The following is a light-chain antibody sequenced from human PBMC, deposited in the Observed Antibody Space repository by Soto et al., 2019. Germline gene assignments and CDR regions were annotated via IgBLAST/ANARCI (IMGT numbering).Light chain of an antibody. CDR3: SSYAGGSYVV. Sequence: QSALTQPPSASGSPGQSVTISCTGTSSDVGGYNYVSWYQQHPGKAPKLMIYEVSKRPSGVPDRFSASKSGNTASLTVSGLQAEDEADYYCSSYAGGSYVVFGGGTKLTVL. CDR2: EVS. V-gene: IGLV2-8*01. J-gene: IGLJ2*01. CDR1: SSDVGGYNY.